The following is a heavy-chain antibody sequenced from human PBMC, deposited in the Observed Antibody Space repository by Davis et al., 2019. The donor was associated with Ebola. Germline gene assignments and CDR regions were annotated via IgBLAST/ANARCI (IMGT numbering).Heavy chain of an antibody. Sequence: GESLKISCAASGFTFNNYGMHWVRQAPGKGLEWVAVISSDETYKYYLDSVKGRFTVSRDNSKNTLYLQMNSLRAEDTAVYYCARDGENYSDLDYWGQGTLVTVSS. J-gene: IGHJ4*02. V-gene: IGHV3-33*01. CDR3: ARDGENYSDLDY. CDR2: ISSDETYK. D-gene: IGHD3-10*01. CDR1: GFTFNNYG.